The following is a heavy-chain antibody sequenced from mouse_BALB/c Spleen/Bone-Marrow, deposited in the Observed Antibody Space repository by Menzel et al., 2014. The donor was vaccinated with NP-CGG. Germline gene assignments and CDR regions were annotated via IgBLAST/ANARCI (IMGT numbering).Heavy chain of an antibody. CDR3: AKNYYYGYVAY. J-gene: IGHJ3*01. CDR1: GFDFSRYW. CDR2: INPASSTI. D-gene: IGHD1-2*01. V-gene: IGHV4-1*02. Sequence: EVKLMESGGGLVQLGGSLKLSCAASGFDFSRYWMTWVRQAPGKGLEWIGEINPASSTINYTPSLKDKFIISRDNAKNTLYLQMSKVRSEDTALYYCAKNYYYGYVAYWGQGTLVTVSA.